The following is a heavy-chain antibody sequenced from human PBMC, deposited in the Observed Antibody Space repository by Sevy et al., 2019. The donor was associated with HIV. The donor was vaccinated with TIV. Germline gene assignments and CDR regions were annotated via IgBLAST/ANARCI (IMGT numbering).Heavy chain of an antibody. Sequence: GGSLRLTCAASGFTFSSYAMSWVRQAPGKGLEWVSAISGSGGSTYYADSVKGRFTISRDNSKNTLYLQMNSLRAEDTAVYYCAKDGNTMVRGVINDAFDIWDQGTMVTVSS. CDR3: AKDGNTMVRGVINDAFDI. D-gene: IGHD3-10*01. V-gene: IGHV3-23*01. J-gene: IGHJ3*02. CDR2: ISGSGGST. CDR1: GFTFSSYA.